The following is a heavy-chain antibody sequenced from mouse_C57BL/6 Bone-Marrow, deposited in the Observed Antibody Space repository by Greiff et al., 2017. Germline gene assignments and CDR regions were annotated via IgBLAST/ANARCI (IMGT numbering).Heavy chain of an antibody. D-gene: IGHD2-4*01. V-gene: IGHV3-6*01. Sequence: EVKLMESGPGLVKPSQSLSLTCSVTGYSITSGYYWNWIRQFPGNKLEWMGYISYDGSNNYNPSLKNRISITRDTSKNQFFLKLNSVTTEDTATYYCAYDYDSYWYFAVWGTQTTVTVSS. CDR1: GYSITSGYY. CDR3: AYDYDSYWYFAV. CDR2: ISYDGSN. J-gene: IGHJ1*03.